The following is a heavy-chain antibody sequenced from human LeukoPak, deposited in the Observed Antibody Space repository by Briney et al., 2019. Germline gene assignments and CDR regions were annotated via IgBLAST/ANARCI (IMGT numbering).Heavy chain of an antibody. CDR1: GGSFSGYY. D-gene: IGHD2-2*01. CDR2: INYSGST. V-gene: IGHV4-34*01. J-gene: IGHJ3*02. CDR3: ARYCSSTSCYGAMDAFDI. Sequence: SETLSLTCAVYGGSFSGYYWSWIRQPPGKGLEWIGEINYSGSTNYNPSLKSRVTISVDTSKNQFSLKLSSVTAADTVVYYCARYCSSTSCYGAMDAFDIWGQGTMVTVSS.